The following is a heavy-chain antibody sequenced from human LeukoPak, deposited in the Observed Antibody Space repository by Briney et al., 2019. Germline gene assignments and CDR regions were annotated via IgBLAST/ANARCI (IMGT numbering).Heavy chain of an antibody. CDR3: AKDHSFGDSLDY. V-gene: IGHV3-23*01. CDR1: GFTFSSYA. CDR2: IRNSGVST. Sequence: PGGSLRLSCAASGFTFSSYAMRWLPHAPGRGLEWVSTIRNSGVSTFHADSVKGRFTISRDNSKNTLFLQMNNMTAEDRAVYYCAKDHSFGDSLDYWGRGTLATVS. J-gene: IGHJ4*02. D-gene: IGHD3-10*01.